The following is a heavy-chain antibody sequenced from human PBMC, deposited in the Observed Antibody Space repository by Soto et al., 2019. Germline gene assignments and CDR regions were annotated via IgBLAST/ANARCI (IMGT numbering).Heavy chain of an antibody. CDR2: ISYDGSNK. D-gene: IGHD6-13*01. CDR3: AKDIRDSSSWTYYYYYGMDV. J-gene: IGHJ6*02. Sequence: GGSLRLSCAASGFTFSSYGMHWVRQAPGKGLEWVAVISYDGSNKYYADSVKGRFTISRDNSKNTLYLQMNSLRAEDRAVYYCAKDIRDSSSWTYYYYYGMDVWGQATTVTVSS. V-gene: IGHV3-30*18. CDR1: GFTFSSYG.